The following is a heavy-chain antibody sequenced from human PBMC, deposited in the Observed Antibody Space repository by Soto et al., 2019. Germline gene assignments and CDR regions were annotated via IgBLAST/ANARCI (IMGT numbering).Heavy chain of an antibody. V-gene: IGHV4-31*03. CDR2: IHNSGTT. D-gene: IGHD3-16*02. CDR1: CASISSGDYY. CDR3: ARGVTFGGVIAPRFDP. Sequence: SETLSLTCTISCASISSGDYYWIWIRQHPGKGLEWIGYIHNSGTTYYIPHLKSRLAMTVDTSKNQLSLKLTSVTAADTALYYCARGVTFGGVIAPRFDPWGQGTLVTVSS. J-gene: IGHJ5*02.